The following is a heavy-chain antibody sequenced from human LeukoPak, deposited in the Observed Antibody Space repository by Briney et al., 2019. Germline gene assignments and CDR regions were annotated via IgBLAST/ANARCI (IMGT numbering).Heavy chain of an antibody. J-gene: IGHJ5*02. CDR3: ARDGGWAAGQYNWFDP. V-gene: IGHV1-2*02. D-gene: IGHD6-13*01. CDR1: GYTFTGYY. CDR2: INPNSGGT. Sequence: ASVKVSCKASGYTFTGYYMHWVRQAPGQGLEWMGWINPNSGGTNYAQKFQGRVTMTRDTSISTAYMELSRLRSDDTAVYYCARDGGWAAGQYNWFDPWGQGTLVTVSS.